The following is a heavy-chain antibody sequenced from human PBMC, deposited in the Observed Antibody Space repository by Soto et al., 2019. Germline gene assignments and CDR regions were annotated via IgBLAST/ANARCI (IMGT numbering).Heavy chain of an antibody. CDR1: GFTLTRSA. V-gene: IGHV3-23*01. CDR2: ISGSGGST. CDR3: AKNMVYATSSPFDY. D-gene: IGHD2-8*01. J-gene: IGHJ4*02. Sequence: GGSLRLSCAGSGFTLTRSAMSWVRQAPGKGLEWVSAISGSGGSTYYADSVKGRFTISRDNSKNTLYLQMNSLRAEDTAVYYCAKNMVYATSSPFDYWGQGTLVTVSS.